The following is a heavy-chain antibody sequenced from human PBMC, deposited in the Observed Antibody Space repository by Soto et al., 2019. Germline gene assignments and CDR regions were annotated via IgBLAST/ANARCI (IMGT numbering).Heavy chain of an antibody. J-gene: IGHJ4*02. D-gene: IGHD2-2*01. Sequence: GGSLRLSCAASGFTFSSYSMNWVRQAPGKGLEWVSSISSSSSYIYYADSVKGRFTISRDNAKNSLYLQMNSLRAEDTAVYYCARDREYQLPRPLDYWGQGTLVTVSS. V-gene: IGHV3-21*01. CDR3: ARDREYQLPRPLDY. CDR1: GFTFSSYS. CDR2: ISSSSSYI.